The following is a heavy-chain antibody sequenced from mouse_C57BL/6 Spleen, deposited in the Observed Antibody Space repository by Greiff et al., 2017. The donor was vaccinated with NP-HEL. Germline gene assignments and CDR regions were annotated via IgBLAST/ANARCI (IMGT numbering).Heavy chain of an antibody. CDR2: IFPGSGGT. J-gene: IGHJ1*03. D-gene: IGHD3-3*01. CDR1: GYTFTSYL. V-gene: IGHV1-54*01. CDR3: DRSRDVQRDMDV. Sequence: QVQLQQSGAELVRPGTSVKVSCKASGYTFTSYLIEWVKQRPGHGLEWIGVIFPGSGGTNYNEKFKGKATLTADKSSSTAYVQLSSLTSEDSAVYFYDRSRDVQRDMDVWGTGTTVTVSS.